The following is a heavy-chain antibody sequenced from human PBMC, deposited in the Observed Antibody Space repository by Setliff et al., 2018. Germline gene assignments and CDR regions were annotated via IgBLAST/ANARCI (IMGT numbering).Heavy chain of an antibody. D-gene: IGHD3-3*01. CDR2: IRQDGTNK. J-gene: IGHJ5*02. Sequence: GESLKISCGSSGFTFSSFWMSWVRQAPGEGLEWVADIRQDGTNKYYMDSVEGRFTISRDNSKNSVYLQMNSLRAEDTALYHCAREVWTIYDKSWSGYTDLWGQGTQVTVSS. CDR1: GFTFSSFW. CDR3: AREVWTIYDKSWSGYTDL. V-gene: IGHV3-7*03.